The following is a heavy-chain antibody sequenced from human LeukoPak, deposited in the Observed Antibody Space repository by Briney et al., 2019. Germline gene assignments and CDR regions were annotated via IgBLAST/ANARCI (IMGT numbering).Heavy chain of an antibody. J-gene: IGHJ3*02. Sequence: GGSLRLSCAASGFTVSSNYMSWVRQAPGKGLEWVSVIYSGGSTYYADSVKGRFTISRDNSKNTLYLQMNSLRAEDTAVYYCAGTYYGSGSYYWYAFDIWGQGTMVTVSS. CDR3: AGTYYGSGSYYWYAFDI. CDR2: IYSGGST. CDR1: GFTVSSNY. V-gene: IGHV3-53*01. D-gene: IGHD3-10*01.